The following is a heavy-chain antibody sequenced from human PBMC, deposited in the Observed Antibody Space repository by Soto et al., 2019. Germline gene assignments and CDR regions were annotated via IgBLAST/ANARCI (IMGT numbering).Heavy chain of an antibody. CDR1: GGSISSYY. J-gene: IGHJ4*02. D-gene: IGHD6-19*01. CDR2: ISYIGTT. V-gene: IGHV4-59*01. CDR3: ARAGVSGWYFDY. Sequence: QVQLQESGAGLVKPSETLSLTCTVSGGSISSYYWTWIRQPPGKGLEWVGTISYIGTTNYSPSLKSRVTISVATSENQLSLTLTSVTAADTAVYYCARAGVSGWYFDYWGQGTLLTVSS.